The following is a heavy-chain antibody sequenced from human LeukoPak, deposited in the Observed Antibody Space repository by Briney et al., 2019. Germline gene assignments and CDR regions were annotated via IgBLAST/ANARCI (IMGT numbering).Heavy chain of an antibody. Sequence: PSETLSLTCTVSRGSISTTYWSWIRQPPGKGLEYIGYMYTTGRTNFNPSLKSRGTISVDTSRNQFSLNLSSVTATDTAVYYCARMSHRGFFDSWGQGTLVTVSS. CDR1: RGSISTTY. CDR2: MYTTGRT. CDR3: ARMSHRGFFDS. J-gene: IGHJ4*02. V-gene: IGHV4-4*09. D-gene: IGHD3-10*01.